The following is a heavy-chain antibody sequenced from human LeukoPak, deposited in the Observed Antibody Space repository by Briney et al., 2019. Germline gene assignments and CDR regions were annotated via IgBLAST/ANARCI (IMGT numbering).Heavy chain of an antibody. Sequence: SETLSLTCAVSGGSFSGHYWTWIRQPPGKGLEWIGEINHSGNANYNPSLKSRVTISLNMSENHFSLKLTSVTAADTAVYYCARGQGTVTTHWGQGTLVTVSS. CDR3: ARGQGTVTTH. J-gene: IGHJ4*02. CDR2: INHSGNA. V-gene: IGHV4-34*01. D-gene: IGHD4-17*01. CDR1: GGSFSGHY.